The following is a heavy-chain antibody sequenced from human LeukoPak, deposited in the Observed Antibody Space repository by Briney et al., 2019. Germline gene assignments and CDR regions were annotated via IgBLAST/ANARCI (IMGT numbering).Heavy chain of an antibody. D-gene: IGHD2-2*01. CDR1: GGSFSGYY. CDR3: ARDNCSSTSCYDY. V-gene: IGHV4-34*01. CDR2: VNHSGST. Sequence: SETLSLTCAVYGGSFSGYYWSWIRQPPGKGLEWIGEVNHSGSTDYNPSLKSRVTISVDTSENQFSLKLSSVTAADTAVYYCARDNCSSTSCYDYWGQGTLVTVSS. J-gene: IGHJ4*02.